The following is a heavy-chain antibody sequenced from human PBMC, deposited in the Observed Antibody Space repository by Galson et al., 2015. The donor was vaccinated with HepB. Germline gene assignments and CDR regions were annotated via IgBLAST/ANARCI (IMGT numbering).Heavy chain of an antibody. V-gene: IGHV3-21*01. D-gene: IGHD2-15*01. J-gene: IGHJ3*02. CDR2: ISSSSSYI. CDR1: GFTFSSYS. CDR3: ATSLHGDISHAFDI. Sequence: SLRLSCAASGFTFSSYSMNWVRQAPGKGLEWVSSISSSSSYIYYADSVKGRFTISRDNAKNSLYLQMNSLRAEDTAVYYCATSLHGDISHAFDIWGQGTMVTVSS.